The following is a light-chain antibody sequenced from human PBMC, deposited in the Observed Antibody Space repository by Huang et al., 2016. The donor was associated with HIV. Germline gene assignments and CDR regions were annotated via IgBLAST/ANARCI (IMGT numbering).Light chain of an antibody. Sequence: EIVLTQSPGTLSLSPGERATLSCRASQSVRNYLAWYQQKPGQAPRLLVYGASSRATGIQDRFSGSGSGTDFTLTISRLEPEDVAFYYCQQYGGSPLTFGGGTKVEIK. V-gene: IGKV3-20*01. CDR3: QQYGGSPLT. J-gene: IGKJ4*01. CDR2: GAS. CDR1: QSVRNY.